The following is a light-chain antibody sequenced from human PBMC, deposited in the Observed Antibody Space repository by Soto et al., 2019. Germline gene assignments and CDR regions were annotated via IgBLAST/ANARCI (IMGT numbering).Light chain of an antibody. J-gene: IGKJ1*01. Sequence: ETVMTQSPATLSVSPGERATLSCRASQSVSDNLAWYQQRPDQAPRLLIYGASTRATGIPARFSGGGSGTEFTLTISSLQSEDFAVYYCQQYKNWPQTFGQGTKVEIK. CDR1: QSVSDN. CDR2: GAS. CDR3: QQYKNWPQT. V-gene: IGKV3-15*01.